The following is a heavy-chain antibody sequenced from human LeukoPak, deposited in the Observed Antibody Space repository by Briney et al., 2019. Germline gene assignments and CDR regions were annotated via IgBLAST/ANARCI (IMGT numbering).Heavy chain of an antibody. CDR2: ISSSSNYI. J-gene: IGHJ4*02. CDR1: GFTFSTYD. V-gene: IGHV3-21*01. D-gene: IGHD5-12*01. Sequence: PGGSLRLSCAASGFTFSTYDMYWVRQAPGKGLEWVSYISSSSNYIYYADSVKGRFTISRDNAKNSLYLQMSSLRAEDTAVYFCAPLATNRVGYWGQGTLVTVSS. CDR3: APLATNRVGY.